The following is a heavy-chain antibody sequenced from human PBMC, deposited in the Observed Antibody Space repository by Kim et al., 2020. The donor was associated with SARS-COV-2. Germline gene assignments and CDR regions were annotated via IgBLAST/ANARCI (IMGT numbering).Heavy chain of an antibody. Sequence: GGSLRLSCAASGFTLSSYSMNWVRQAPGKGLEWVSSISSSSSYIYYADSVKGRFTISRDNAKNSLFLQMNSLRAEDTAVYYCARDPDGGDWFYSYYGMDVWGQGTTVTVSS. D-gene: IGHD2-21*01. CDR2: ISSSSSYI. CDR3: ARDPDGGDWFYSYYGMDV. CDR1: GFTLSSYS. J-gene: IGHJ6*02. V-gene: IGHV3-21*01.